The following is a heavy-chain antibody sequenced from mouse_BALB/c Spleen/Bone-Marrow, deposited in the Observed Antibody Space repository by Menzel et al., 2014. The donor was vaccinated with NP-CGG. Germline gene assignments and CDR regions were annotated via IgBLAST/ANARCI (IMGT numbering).Heavy chain of an antibody. Sequence: EVQLQESGAELVKPGASVKLSCTASGFNIKDTYMHWVKQRPEQGLEWIGRIDPANGNTKYDPKFQGKATMTADTSSNTAYLQLSSLTSEDTAVYYCARNGNYGAWFAYWGQGTQVTVSA. J-gene: IGHJ3*01. CDR1: GFNIKDTY. CDR2: IDPANGNT. D-gene: IGHD2-1*01. CDR3: ARNGNYGAWFAY. V-gene: IGHV14-3*02.